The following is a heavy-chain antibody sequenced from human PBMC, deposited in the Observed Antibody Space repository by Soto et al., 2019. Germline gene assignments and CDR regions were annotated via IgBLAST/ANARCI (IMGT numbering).Heavy chain of an antibody. D-gene: IGHD6-19*01. CDR2: IYYSGST. Sequence: SETLSLTCTVSGGSISSYYWSWIRQPPGKGLEWIGYIYYSGSTNYNPSLKSRVTISVDTSKNQFSLKLSSVTAADTAVYYCARQGYSSGYDYWGQGTLVTVSS. J-gene: IGHJ4*02. CDR3: ARQGYSSGYDY. V-gene: IGHV4-59*08. CDR1: GGSISSYY.